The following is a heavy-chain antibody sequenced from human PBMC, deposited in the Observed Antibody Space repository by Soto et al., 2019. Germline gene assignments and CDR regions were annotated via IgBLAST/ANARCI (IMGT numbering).Heavy chain of an antibody. Sequence: PGGSLRLSCVASQFPFDVYSMHWVRQAPGKGLEWVSYIRHTTSATFYADAVKGRFTISRDNRKNSLFLQMNSLRDDDTGVYFCARDRGSSGMFELDVWGPGTQVTVSS. CDR2: IRHTTSAT. V-gene: IGHV3-48*02. D-gene: IGHD6-19*01. CDR3: ARDRGSSGMFELDV. CDR1: QFPFDVYS. J-gene: IGHJ3*01.